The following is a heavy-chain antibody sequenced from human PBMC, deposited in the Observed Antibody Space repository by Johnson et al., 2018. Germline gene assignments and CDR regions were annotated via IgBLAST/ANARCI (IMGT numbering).Heavy chain of an antibody. J-gene: IGHJ6*02. V-gene: IGHV4-59*01. CDR2: IYYSGST. D-gene: IGHD1-26*01. CDR1: CGSISSYY. CDR3: ARDDRGRYYYYGMDV. Sequence: QVQLQESGPGLVKPSETLSLTCTVSCGSISSYYWSWIRQPPGKGLEWIGYIYYSGSTNYTPSLKSRVTISVDTSKNQFSLKLSSVTAADTAVYYWARDDRGRYYYYGMDVWGQGTTVTVSS.